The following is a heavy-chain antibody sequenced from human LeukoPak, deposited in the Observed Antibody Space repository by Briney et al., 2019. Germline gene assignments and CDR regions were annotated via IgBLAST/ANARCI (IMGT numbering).Heavy chain of an antibody. J-gene: IGHJ4*02. Sequence: KPSETLSPTCAVYGGFFSGYYWRWIRQPPGKGPEGVGGINHSGSTNYNPSLKSRVTISVDTSKNQFSLKLSSVTAADTAVYYCAREAVTGYRSSWFDYWGQGTLVTVSS. D-gene: IGHD6-13*01. CDR2: INHSGST. CDR3: AREAVTGYRSSWFDY. CDR1: GGFFSGYY. V-gene: IGHV4-34*01.